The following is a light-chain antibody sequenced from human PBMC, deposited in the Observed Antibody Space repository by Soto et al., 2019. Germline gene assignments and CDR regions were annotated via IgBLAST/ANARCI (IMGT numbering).Light chain of an antibody. CDR3: QQYDNVPLT. J-gene: IGKJ4*01. CDR2: EAS. CDR1: QDITND. Sequence: DIQMTQSPSSLSASVGDRVTITCQASQDITNDLNWYQQKPGKAPKVLIYEASNLKTEVPSRFSGSGSGTDFTFTISSLQPEDIATYFCQQYDNVPLTFGGGTKVEIK. V-gene: IGKV1-33*01.